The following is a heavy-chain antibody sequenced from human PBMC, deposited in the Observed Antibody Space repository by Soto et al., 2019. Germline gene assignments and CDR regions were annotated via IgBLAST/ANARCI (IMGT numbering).Heavy chain of an antibody. Sequence: GGSLRLSCAASGFTFSSYAMSWVRQAPGKGLEWVSAISGSGGSTYYADSVRGRFTISRDNSKNTLYLQMNSLRAEDTAVYYCAKQPRLVVPAAIDWFDPWGQGTLVTVSS. J-gene: IGHJ5*02. CDR1: GFTFSSYA. CDR3: AKQPRLVVPAAIDWFDP. CDR2: ISGSGGST. D-gene: IGHD2-2*02. V-gene: IGHV3-23*01.